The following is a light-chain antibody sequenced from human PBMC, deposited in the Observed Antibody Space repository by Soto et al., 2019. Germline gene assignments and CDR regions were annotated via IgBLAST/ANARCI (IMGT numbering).Light chain of an antibody. CDR3: QQTRSKPST. V-gene: IGKV1-39*01. CDR1: HNISNS. J-gene: IGKJ1*01. Sequence: IWMTQSQSSLSASIGDRVTISCRVSHNISNSLTWYQQKPGKAPKLLIYAASILQRGVPSRFSGSNSGTDFTLTISSLQAEDFATYYCQQTRSKPSTFGEVAKVDIK. CDR2: AAS.